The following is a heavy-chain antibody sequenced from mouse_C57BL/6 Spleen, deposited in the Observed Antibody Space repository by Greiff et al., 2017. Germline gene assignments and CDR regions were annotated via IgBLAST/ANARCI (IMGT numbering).Heavy chain of an antibody. CDR3: ARRGPGAMDY. J-gene: IGHJ4*01. CDR2: IHPNSGST. CDR1: GYTFTSYW. Sequence: VQLQQSGAELVKPGASVKLSCKASGYTFTSYWMNWVKQRPGQGLEWIGMIHPNSGSTNYNEKFKSKATLTVDKSSSTAYMQLSSLTSEDSAVYYCARRGPGAMDYWGQGTSVTVSS. D-gene: IGHD3-3*01. V-gene: IGHV1-64*01.